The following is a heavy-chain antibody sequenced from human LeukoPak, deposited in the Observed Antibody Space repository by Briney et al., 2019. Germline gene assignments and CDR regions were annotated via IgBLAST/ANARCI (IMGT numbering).Heavy chain of an antibody. CDR3: ARSIVVVTAVSHFDY. Sequence: QSGGSLRLSCAASGFTVSSNYMSWVRQAPGKGLEWVSVIYSGGSTYYADSVKGRFTISRDNSKNTLYLQMNSLRSDDTAVYYCARSIVVVTAVSHFDYWGQGTLVTVSS. J-gene: IGHJ4*02. CDR1: GFTVSSNY. D-gene: IGHD2-21*02. V-gene: IGHV3-53*05. CDR2: IYSGGST.